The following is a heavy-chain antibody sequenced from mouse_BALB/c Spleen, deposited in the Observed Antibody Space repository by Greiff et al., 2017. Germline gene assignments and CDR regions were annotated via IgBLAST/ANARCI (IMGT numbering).Heavy chain of an antibody. Sequence: VQLKESGPGLVKPSQSLSLTCTVTGYSITSDYASNCLRQFPGNKLGWMGYISDGGSTSYNPTLKSRISITRDTAKNQFFLQLNSVNTEDTATYYCARWSYGNLVYDMDDWGQGTSVTVSS. J-gene: IGHJ4*01. V-gene: IGHV3-2*02. CDR3: ARWSYGNLVYDMDD. D-gene: IGHD2-1*01. CDR1: GYSITSDYA. CDR2: ISDGGST.